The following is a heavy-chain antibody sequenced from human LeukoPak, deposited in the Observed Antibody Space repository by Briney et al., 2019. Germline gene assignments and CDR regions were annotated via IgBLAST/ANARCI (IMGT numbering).Heavy chain of an antibody. J-gene: IGHJ4*02. CDR1: GFTFSSYG. Sequence: PGGSLRLSCAASGFTFSSYGMHWVRRAPGKGLEWVAFIRYDGSNKYYADSVKGRFTISRDNPKNTLYLQMNSLRAEDTAVYYCAKDPTTVVITYFDYWGQGTLVTVSS. V-gene: IGHV3-30*02. D-gene: IGHD4-23*01. CDR2: IRYDGSNK. CDR3: AKDPTTVVITYFDY.